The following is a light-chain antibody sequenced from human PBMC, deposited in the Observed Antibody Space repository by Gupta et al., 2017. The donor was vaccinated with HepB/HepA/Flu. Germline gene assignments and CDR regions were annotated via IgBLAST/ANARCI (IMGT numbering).Light chain of an antibody. Sequence: QSVLTQPPSVSAAPGQRVTISCPGSSSNIGEKSVSWYQHLPGAVPRLLIYDNNKRPSGIPDRFSGSKSGTSGTLAITGLQTGDEADYYCGSWDSSLDAGLFGGGTKLTVL. J-gene: IGLJ2*01. CDR2: DNN. CDR1: SSNIGEKS. V-gene: IGLV1-51*01. CDR3: GSWDSSLDAGL.